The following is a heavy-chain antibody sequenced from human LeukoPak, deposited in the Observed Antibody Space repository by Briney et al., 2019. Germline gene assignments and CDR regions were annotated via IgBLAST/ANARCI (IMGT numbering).Heavy chain of an antibody. CDR3: AREGRGFAGELSRSYYYYYMDV. V-gene: IGHV4-61*02. D-gene: IGHD3-10*01. CDR1: GGSISSGSYY. J-gene: IGHJ6*03. CDR2: IYTSGST. Sequence: SETLSLTCTVSGGSISSGSYYWSWIRQPAGKGLEWIGRIYTSGSTNYNPSLKSRVTISVDTSKNQFSLKLSSVTAADTAVYYCAREGRGFAGELSRSYYYYYMDVWGKGTTVTISS.